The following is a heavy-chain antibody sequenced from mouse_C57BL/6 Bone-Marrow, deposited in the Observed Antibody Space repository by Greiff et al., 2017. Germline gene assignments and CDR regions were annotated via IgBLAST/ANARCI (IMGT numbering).Heavy chain of an antibody. J-gene: IGHJ3*01. CDR2: IDPNSGGT. D-gene: IGHD1-1*01. V-gene: IGHV1-72*01. Sequence: VQLQQPGAELVKPGASVKLSCKASGYTFTSYWMHWVKQRPGRGLEWIGRIDPNSGGTKYNEKFKSKAKLTVAKPSSTAYMQLSSLTSEDSTVYYYARPFYYGSSYAWFAYWGQGTLVTVSA. CDR1: GYTFTSYW. CDR3: ARPFYYGSSYAWFAY.